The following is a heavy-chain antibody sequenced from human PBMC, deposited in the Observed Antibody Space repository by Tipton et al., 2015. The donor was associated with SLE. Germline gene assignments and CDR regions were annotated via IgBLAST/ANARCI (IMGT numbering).Heavy chain of an antibody. CDR1: GGSFSGYY. J-gene: IGHJ4*02. CDR3: ATSPLTV. V-gene: IGHV4-34*01. Sequence: TLSLTCAVYGGSFSGYYWSWIRQPPGKGLEWIGEINHSGSTNYNASLKSRVTISIDTSKKHFSLKLSSVTAADTAVYYCATSPLTVWGQGTLVTVSS. CDR2: INHSGST.